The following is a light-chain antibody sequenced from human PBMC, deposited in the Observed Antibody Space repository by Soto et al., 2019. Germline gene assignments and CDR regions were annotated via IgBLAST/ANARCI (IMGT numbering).Light chain of an antibody. CDR1: SSDVGGYNY. CDR3: ASYTSSDTVV. Sequence: QSVLTQPASVSGSPEQSITISCTGTSSDVGGYNYVSWFQQHPGKAPKVMIYNVSNRPSGVSNRFSGSKSGNTASLTISGLQAEDEADYYCASYTSSDTVVFGGGTKLTVL. J-gene: IGLJ2*01. CDR2: NVS. V-gene: IGLV2-14*01.